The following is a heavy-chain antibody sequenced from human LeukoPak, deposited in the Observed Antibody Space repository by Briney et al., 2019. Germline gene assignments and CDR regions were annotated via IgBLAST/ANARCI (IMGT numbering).Heavy chain of an antibody. V-gene: IGHV1-69-2*01. CDR3: ATVGSGFGYGAVAGRD. J-gene: IGHJ4*02. Sequence: ASVKICCKVSGYTFTDYYMHWVQQAHGKGLEWMGLVDPEDGETIYAEKFQGRVTITADTSTDTAYMELSSLRSEDTAVYYCATVGSGFGYGAVAGRDWGQGTLVTVSS. D-gene: IGHD6-19*01. CDR2: VDPEDGET. CDR1: GYTFTDYY.